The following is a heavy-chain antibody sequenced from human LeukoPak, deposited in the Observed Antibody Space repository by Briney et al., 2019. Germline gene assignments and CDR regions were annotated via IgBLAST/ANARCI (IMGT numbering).Heavy chain of an antibody. CDR3: TTDLVDTAMVSFDY. Sequence: GGSLRLSCAASGFTFSNAWMSWVRQAPGKGLGWVGRIKSKTDGGTTDYAAPVKGRFTISRDDSKNTLYLQMNSLKTEDTAVYYCTTDLVDTAMVSFDYWGQGTLVTVSS. J-gene: IGHJ4*02. CDR2: IKSKTDGGTT. CDR1: GFTFSNAW. V-gene: IGHV3-15*01. D-gene: IGHD5-18*01.